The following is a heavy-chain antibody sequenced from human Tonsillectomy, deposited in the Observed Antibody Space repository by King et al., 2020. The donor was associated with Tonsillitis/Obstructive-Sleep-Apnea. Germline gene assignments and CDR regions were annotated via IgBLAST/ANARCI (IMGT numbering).Heavy chain of an antibody. V-gene: IGHV4-59*01. J-gene: IGHJ3*02. CDR2: IHYSGST. CDR3: AGLRFLEWLVFPDAFDI. CDR1: GGSISSYY. D-gene: IGHD3-3*01. Sequence: VQLQESGPGLVKPSETLSLTCTVSGGSISSYYWSWIRQPPGKGLEWIGYIHYSGSTNYNPSLKSRGTISVDTSKNQFSLKLSPVTAADTAVYYCAGLRFLEWLVFPDAFDIWGQGTMVTVSS.